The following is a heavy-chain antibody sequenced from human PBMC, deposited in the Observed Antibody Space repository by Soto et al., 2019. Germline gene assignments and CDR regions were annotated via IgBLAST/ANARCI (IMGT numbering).Heavy chain of an antibody. Sequence: QVQLVESGGGVLQPGKSLRLSCVASGFTFNTYGFQWVCQAPGKGLEWGSVIWSDGNNRYYADSVKGRFTISSDSSKNTLYMQMNSLRVEDTAVYYCALIHLDTIVALDYWGDGTLVIVAS. CDR1: GFTFNTYG. V-gene: IGHV3-33*01. CDR2: IWSDGNNR. D-gene: IGHD5-18*01. CDR3: ALIHLDTIVALDY. J-gene: IGHJ4*01.